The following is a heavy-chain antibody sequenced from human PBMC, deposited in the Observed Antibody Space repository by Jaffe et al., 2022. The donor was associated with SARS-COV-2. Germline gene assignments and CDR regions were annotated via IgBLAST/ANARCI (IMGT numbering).Heavy chain of an antibody. V-gene: IGHV3-20*01. CDR2: INWNGGST. Sequence: EVQLVESGGGVVRPGGSLRLSCAASGFTFDDYGMSWVRQAPGKGLEWVSGINWNGGSTGYADSVKGRFTISRDNAKNSLYLQMNSLRAEDTALYHCARDRCSGGSCYHSYGMDVWGQGTTVTVSS. D-gene: IGHD2-15*01. CDR1: GFTFDDYG. J-gene: IGHJ6*02. CDR3: ARDRCSGGSCYHSYGMDV.